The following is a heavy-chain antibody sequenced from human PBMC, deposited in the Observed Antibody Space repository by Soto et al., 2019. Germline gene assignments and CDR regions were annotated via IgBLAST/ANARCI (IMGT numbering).Heavy chain of an antibody. V-gene: IGHV3-33*01. D-gene: IGHD6-13*01. CDR1: GFTFSSYC. Sequence: HPGGSLRLSCAASGFTFSSYCMHLVRQGPGKGLEWVAVIWYDGSNKYYADYVKGRFTISRDNSKNTLYMQMNSLRAEDTAVYYCARDLPYDLAATPGIEAAGNQTPWGEGT. CDR2: IWYDGSNK. J-gene: IGHJ4*02. CDR3: ARDLPYDLAATPGIEAAGNQTP.